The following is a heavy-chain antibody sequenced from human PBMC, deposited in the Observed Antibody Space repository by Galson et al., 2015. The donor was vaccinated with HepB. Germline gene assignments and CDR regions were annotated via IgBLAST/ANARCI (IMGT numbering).Heavy chain of an antibody. D-gene: IGHD4/OR15-4a*01. CDR3: ARDRDYRFDY. CDR2: ISANSGDT. V-gene: IGHV1-18*04. CDR1: GYTFTING. Sequence: SVKVSCKASGYTFTINGISWVRQAPGKGLEWMGWISANSGDTKYAQKLQGRVTMTRDTSTSTAYLELRSLRSDGTAAYYCARDRDYRFDYWGQGTLVTVSS. J-gene: IGHJ4*02.